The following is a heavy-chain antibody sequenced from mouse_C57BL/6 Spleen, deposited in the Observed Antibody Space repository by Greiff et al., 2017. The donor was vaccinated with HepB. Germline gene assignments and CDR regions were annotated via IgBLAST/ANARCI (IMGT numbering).Heavy chain of an antibody. Sequence: ESGPGLVKPSQSLSLTCSVTGYSITSGYYWNWIRQFPGNKLEWMGYISYDGSNNYNPSLKNRISITRDTSKNQFFLKLNSVTTEDTATYYCARPGGSSPWFAYWGQGTLVTVSA. CDR2: ISYDGSN. D-gene: IGHD1-1*01. CDR3: ARPGGSSPWFAY. J-gene: IGHJ3*01. CDR1: GYSITSGYY. V-gene: IGHV3-6*01.